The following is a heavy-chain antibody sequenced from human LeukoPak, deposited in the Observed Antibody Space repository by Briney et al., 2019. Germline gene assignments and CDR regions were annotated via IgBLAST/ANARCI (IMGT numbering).Heavy chain of an antibody. Sequence: GGSRRLSVPASEFTLSSYGMHWVRQAPGKGLEGVALIWYDGSNKYYPDSVKGRFTISRDISKNTLYLQMNSLRAEDTAVYFCARDIGTVVTTLDYWGQGTLVTVSS. CDR1: EFTLSSYG. CDR2: IWYDGSNK. CDR3: ARDIGTVVTTLDY. J-gene: IGHJ4*02. D-gene: IGHD3-22*01. V-gene: IGHV3-33*01.